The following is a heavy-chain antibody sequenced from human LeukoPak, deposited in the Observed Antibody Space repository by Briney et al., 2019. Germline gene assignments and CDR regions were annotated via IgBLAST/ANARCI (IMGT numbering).Heavy chain of an antibody. CDR2: IRYDGSDK. CDR3: AKGDTS. J-gene: IGHJ5*02. V-gene: IGHV3-30*02. D-gene: IGHD2-21*02. Sequence: GGSLRLSCAASGFNFSNYDMHWVRQAPGKGLEWVAFIRYDGSDKYYADSVRGRFTISRDNSKNTLYLQMNSLRTEDTAVYYCAKGDTSWGQGTLVTVSS. CDR1: GFNFSNYD.